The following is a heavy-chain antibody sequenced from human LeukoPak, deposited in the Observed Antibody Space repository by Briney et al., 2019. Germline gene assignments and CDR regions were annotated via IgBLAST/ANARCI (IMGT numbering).Heavy chain of an antibody. V-gene: IGHV3-21*01. CDR3: ARDLSHCSSSSCYSFDYYYGMDV. CDR2: ISSGGTYI. D-gene: IGHD2-2*01. Sequence: GGSLRLSCAASGFTFSNYGMNWVRQAPGKGLEWVSSISSGGTYIHYGDSVRGRFAIARDNAENTLHLQMNSLRAEDTAVYYCARDLSHCSSSSCYSFDYYYGMDVWGQGTTVTVSS. J-gene: IGHJ6*02. CDR1: GFTFSNYG.